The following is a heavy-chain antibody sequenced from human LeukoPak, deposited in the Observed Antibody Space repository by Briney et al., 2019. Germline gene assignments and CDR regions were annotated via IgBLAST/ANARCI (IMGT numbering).Heavy chain of an antibody. Sequence: PGGSLRLSCAASGLTFRSSAMSWVRQTPGKGLEWVSTISGSGGSTYYADSVKGRFTISRDNYKNMVYLQMNSLRADDTALYYCAKDNQYSGYDGRDYWGQGTLVTVSS. CDR2: ISGSGGST. CDR3: AKDNQYSGYDGRDY. CDR1: GLTFRSSA. J-gene: IGHJ4*02. V-gene: IGHV3-23*01. D-gene: IGHD5-12*01.